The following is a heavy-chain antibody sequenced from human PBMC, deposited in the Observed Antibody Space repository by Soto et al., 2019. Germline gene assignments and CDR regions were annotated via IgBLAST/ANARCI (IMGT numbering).Heavy chain of an antibody. CDR3: ARAMEVDPIDY. V-gene: IGHV3-13*01. D-gene: IGHD1-1*01. CDR1: GFIFSTYD. CDR2: IGVGGDT. Sequence: EVQLVESGGGLVQPGGSLRLSCAGSGFIFSTYDMSWVRQTAGKRLEWVSTIGVGGDTYYEDSVNGRFTIFRENAKNSLYLQMNSLRVGDTAIYYCARAMEVDPIDYWGQGTLVTVSS. J-gene: IGHJ4*02.